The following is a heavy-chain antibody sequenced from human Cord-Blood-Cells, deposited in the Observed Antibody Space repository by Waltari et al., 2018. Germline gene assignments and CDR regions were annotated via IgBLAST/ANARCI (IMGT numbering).Heavy chain of an antibody. CDR2: ISSSSSYI. CDR1: GFTSSSHS. J-gene: IGHJ4*02. V-gene: IGHV3-21*01. D-gene: IGHD4-17*01. CDR3: ARASRGDYFDY. Sequence: EVQLVESGGGLVKPGGSLRLSCAASGFTSSSHSMNWVHQAPGKGLAWVSSISSSSSYIYYADSVKGRFTISRDNAKNSLYRQMNSLRAEDTAVYYCARASRGDYFDYWGQGTLVTVSS.